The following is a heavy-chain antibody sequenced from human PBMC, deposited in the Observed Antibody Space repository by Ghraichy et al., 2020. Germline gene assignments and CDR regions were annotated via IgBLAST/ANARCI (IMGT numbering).Heavy chain of an antibody. J-gene: IGHJ4*02. D-gene: IGHD1-26*01. V-gene: IGHV3-73*01. CDR2: IRSKPHKYAT. Sequence: GGSLKLSCVASGFTFSGSAIHWVRQASGKGLEWVGRIRSKPHKYATAYAASVEGRFTISRDDSANTTYLEMNALKAGDSAMYYCIKMGGDYWGQGTLVTVSS. CDR3: IKMGGDY. CDR1: GFTFSGSA.